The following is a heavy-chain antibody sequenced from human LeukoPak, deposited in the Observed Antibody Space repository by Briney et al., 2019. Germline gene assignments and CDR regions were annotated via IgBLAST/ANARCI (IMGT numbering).Heavy chain of an antibody. J-gene: IGHJ3*02. CDR1: GFTFSSYS. CDR3: AREDSNVDAFDI. CDR2: ISSSSSYI. V-gene: IGHV3-21*01. D-gene: IGHD3/OR15-3a*01. Sequence: GGSLRLSCAASGFTFSSYSMNWVRQAPGKGLEWVSSISSSSSYIYYADSVKGRFTISRDNAKNSLYLQMNSLRAEDTAVYYCAREDSNVDAFDIWGQGTMVTVSS.